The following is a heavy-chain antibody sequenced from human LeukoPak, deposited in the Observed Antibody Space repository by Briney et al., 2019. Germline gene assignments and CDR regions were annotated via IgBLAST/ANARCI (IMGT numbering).Heavy chain of an antibody. D-gene: IGHD3-3*02. V-gene: IGHV4-59*01. CDR3: ARESILPLAFDI. CDR2: IYYSGST. J-gene: IGHJ3*02. Sequence: PSETLSLTCTVSGGSISSYYWSWIRQPPGKGLEWIGYIYYSGSTNYNPSLKSRVTISVDTSKNQFSLKLSSVTAADTAVYYCARESILPLAFDIWGQGTMVTVSS. CDR1: GGSISSYY.